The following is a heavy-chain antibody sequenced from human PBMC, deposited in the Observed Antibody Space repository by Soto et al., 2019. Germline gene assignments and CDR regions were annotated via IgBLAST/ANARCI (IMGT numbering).Heavy chain of an antibody. J-gene: IGHJ5*02. Sequence: QVQLQQSGPGLVKPSQTLSLTCAISGESVSTNSSTWVRIRQSPSRGLERLGRTYYRSKGYHDYPVSVKGRLPTNADRSNNKLSLPLNSVTPDDTAVYYCARLIGDSWLDPWGQRTLVTVSS. D-gene: IGHD2-8*01. CDR3: ARLIGDSWLDP. CDR2: TYYRSKGYH. CDR1: GESVSTNSST. V-gene: IGHV6-1*01.